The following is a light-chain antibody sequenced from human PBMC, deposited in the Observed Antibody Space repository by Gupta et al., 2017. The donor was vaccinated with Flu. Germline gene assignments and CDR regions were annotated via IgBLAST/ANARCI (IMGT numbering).Light chain of an antibody. CDR1: DSDVSGYNY. CDR3: CSYAGRNIYV. J-gene: IGLJ1*01. V-gene: IGLV2-11*01. CDR2: NVD. Sequence: QSALTQPRSASGSPGQTVTISCTGTDSDVSGYNYVSWYQQHPGKAPKLLLYNVDKRPSGVPDRFSGSRSGNTASLTISGLQADDEALYYCCSYAGRNIYVFGSGAQVTVL.